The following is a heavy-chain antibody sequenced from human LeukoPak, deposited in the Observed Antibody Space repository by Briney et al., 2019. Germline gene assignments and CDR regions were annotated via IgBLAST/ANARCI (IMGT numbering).Heavy chain of an antibody. V-gene: IGHV1-18*01. CDR3: ARDRPKPLRYLGLGVVIIRDVWMDV. CDR2: ISAYNGNT. J-gene: IGHJ6*04. CDR1: GYTFTSYG. Sequence: ASVKVSCQASGYTFTSYGISWVRQAPGQGLEWMGWISAYNGNTNYAQKLQGRVTMTTDTSTSTAYMELRSLRSDDTAVYYCARDRPKPLRYLGLGVVIIRDVWMDVWGKGTTVTVSS. D-gene: IGHD3-3*01.